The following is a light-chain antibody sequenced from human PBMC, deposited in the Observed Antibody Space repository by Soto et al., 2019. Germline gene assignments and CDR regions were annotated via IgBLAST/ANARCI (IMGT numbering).Light chain of an antibody. J-gene: IGLJ1*01. CDR1: SSDIGDYNY. V-gene: IGLV2-14*01. CDR2: PVT. CDR3: RSFRGTDRPFV. Sequence: QSVLTLPASVSGSPGQSITISCTGASSDIGDYNYVSWYQQHPGKAPKLMISPVTNRPSGVSSRFSGSKSGNTDSLTISGLQHDDEADYYCRSFRGTDRPFVFGNGTQVTVL.